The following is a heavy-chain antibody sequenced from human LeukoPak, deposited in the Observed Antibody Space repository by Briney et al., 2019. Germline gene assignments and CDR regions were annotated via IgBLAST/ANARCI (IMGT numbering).Heavy chain of an antibody. CDR3: ARVRTTQGALGSYYFDY. CDR2: IYTSGST. CDR1: GGSFSSYY. J-gene: IGHJ4*02. D-gene: IGHD3-10*01. V-gene: IGHV4-59*10. Sequence: PSETLSLTCAVYGGSFSSYYWSWIRQPPGKGLEWIGRIYTSGSTNYNPSLKSRVTMSVDTSKNQFSLKLSSVTAADTAVYYCARVRTTQGALGSYYFDYWGQGTLVTVSS.